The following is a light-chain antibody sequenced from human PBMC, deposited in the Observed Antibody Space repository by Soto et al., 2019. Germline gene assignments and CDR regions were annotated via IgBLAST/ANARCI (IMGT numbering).Light chain of an antibody. V-gene: IGKV3-11*01. Sequence: EIVLTQSPATLSLSPGERATLSCRASQSVSSYLAWYQQKPGQAPRLLIYDASNRATGIPARLSGSGSGTDFTLTISSLEPEDFAVYYCQQRSNWPTTCGQGTRLEIK. CDR1: QSVSSY. J-gene: IGKJ5*01. CDR2: DAS. CDR3: QQRSNWPTT.